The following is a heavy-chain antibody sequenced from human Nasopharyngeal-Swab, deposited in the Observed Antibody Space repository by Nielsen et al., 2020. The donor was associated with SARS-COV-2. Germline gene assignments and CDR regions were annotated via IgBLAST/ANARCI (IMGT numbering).Heavy chain of an antibody. D-gene: IGHD3-16*01. V-gene: IGHV1-69*01. J-gene: IGHJ4*02. CDR3: ARVGGVG. Sequence: VRQMPGKGLEWMGGIIPIFGTANYAQKFQGRVTITADESTSTAYMELSSLRSEDPAVYYCARVGGVGWGQGTLVTVSS. CDR2: IIPIFGTA.